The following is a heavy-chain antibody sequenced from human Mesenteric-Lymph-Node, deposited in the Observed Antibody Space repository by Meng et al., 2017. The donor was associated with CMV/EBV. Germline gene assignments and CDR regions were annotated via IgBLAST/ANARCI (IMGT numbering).Heavy chain of an antibody. CDR2: IYKSGNT. Sequence: SGGSIRSGDYYWSWIRLHPGKGLEWIGYIYKSGNTYYNASLRSRLSISVDTSENQFSLKLSSVTAADTAVYYCARRYCSKTSCPFDYWGQGILVTVSS. V-gene: IGHV4-31*02. D-gene: IGHD2-2*01. CDR1: GGSIRSGDYY. CDR3: ARRYCSKTSCPFDY. J-gene: IGHJ4*02.